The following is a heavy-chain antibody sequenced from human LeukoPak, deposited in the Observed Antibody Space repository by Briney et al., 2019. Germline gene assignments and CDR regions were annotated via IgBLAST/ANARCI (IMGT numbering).Heavy chain of an antibody. D-gene: IGHD1-26*01. CDR1: GFTFSSYS. CDR2: ISSISSYI. Sequence: GGSLRLSCAASGFTFSSYSMNWVRQAPGKGLEWVSSISSISSYIYYADSVKGRFTISRDNAKNSLYLQMNSLRAEDTAVYYCASTLVGATGFDPWGQGTLVTVSS. V-gene: IGHV3-21*01. CDR3: ASTLVGATGFDP. J-gene: IGHJ5*02.